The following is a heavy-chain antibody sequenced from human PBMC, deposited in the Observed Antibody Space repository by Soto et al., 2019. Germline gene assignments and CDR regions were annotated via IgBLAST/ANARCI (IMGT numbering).Heavy chain of an antibody. Sequence: GESLKISCKGSGYSFTSYWIGWVRQMPGKGLEWMGIIYPGDSDTRYSPSFQGQVTISAGKSISTAYLQWSSLKASDTAMYYCARQIVGATSLYYYYGMDVWGQGTTVTVSS. V-gene: IGHV5-51*01. CDR2: IYPGDSDT. J-gene: IGHJ6*02. CDR3: ARQIVGATSLYYYYGMDV. D-gene: IGHD1-26*01. CDR1: GYSFTSYW.